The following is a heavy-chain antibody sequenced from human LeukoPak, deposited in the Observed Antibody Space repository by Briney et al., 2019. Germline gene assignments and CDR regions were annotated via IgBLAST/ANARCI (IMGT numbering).Heavy chain of an antibody. CDR3: ARDGDYGDLGSFDY. D-gene: IGHD4-17*01. V-gene: IGHV3-53*05. CDR2: LYAGGST. Sequence: GGSLRLSCAASGFTVSSKYMSWVRQAPGKGLEWVSVLYAGGSTYYADSVKGRFTISRDNSKNTLYLQMNSLRAEDTAVYYCARDGDYGDLGSFDYWGQGTLVTVSS. CDR1: GFTVSSKY. J-gene: IGHJ4*02.